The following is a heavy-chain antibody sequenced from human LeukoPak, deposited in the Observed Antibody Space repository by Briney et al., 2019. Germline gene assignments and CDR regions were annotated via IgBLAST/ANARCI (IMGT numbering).Heavy chain of an antibody. J-gene: IGHJ4*02. CDR1: GFTFSTYW. CDR2: INPDGSYT. CDR3: ARDPDNPTPLDY. D-gene: IGHD1-14*01. Sequence: PGGSLRLSCAASGFTFSTYWMHWVRQVPGKGLVWVSCINPDGSYTRYADSVKGRFSISRDNAKNTVFLQMSSLRAEDTAVCYCARDPDNPTPLDYWGQGTLVTVSS. V-gene: IGHV3-74*01.